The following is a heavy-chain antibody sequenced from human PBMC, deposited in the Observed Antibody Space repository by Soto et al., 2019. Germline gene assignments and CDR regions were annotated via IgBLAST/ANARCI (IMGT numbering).Heavy chain of an antibody. CDR2: IWNDGSNK. J-gene: IGHJ4*02. V-gene: IGHV3-33*01. CDR3: ARVPRPYSSSWYFDY. D-gene: IGHD6-13*01. CDR1: GFTFSSYG. Sequence: GGSLRLSCAASGFTFSSYGMHWVRQAPGKGLEWEAVIWNDGSNKYYADSVKGRFTISRDNSKNTLYLQMNSLRAEDTAVYYCARVPRPYSSSWYFDYWGQGTLVTVSS.